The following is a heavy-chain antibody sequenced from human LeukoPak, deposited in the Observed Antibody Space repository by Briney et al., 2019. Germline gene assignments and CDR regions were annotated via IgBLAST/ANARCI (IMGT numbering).Heavy chain of an antibody. Sequence: SGGSLRLSCTDSGFSFTNYGMNWVRQAPGKGLEWVSYISASSATIQYADSLNGRFTVSRDGAKNSLYLQIDGLRAEDTAVYYCARVSFTSAWSFDYWGPGTLVTVSS. D-gene: IGHD6-19*01. CDR3: ARVSFTSAWSFDY. V-gene: IGHV3-48*04. CDR1: GFSFTNYG. CDR2: ISASSATI. J-gene: IGHJ4*02.